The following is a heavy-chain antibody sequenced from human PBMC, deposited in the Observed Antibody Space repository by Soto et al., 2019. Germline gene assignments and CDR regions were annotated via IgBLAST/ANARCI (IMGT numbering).Heavy chain of an antibody. Sequence: GGSLRLSCAASGFTFSNAWMNWVRQAPGKGLEWVGRIKSKTDGGTIDYAAPVKGRFTISRDDSKNTLYLQMNSLKTEDTAVYYCSVVVAANYYYYGMDVWGQGTTVTVS. CDR2: IKSKTDGGTI. J-gene: IGHJ6*02. D-gene: IGHD2-15*01. CDR3: SVVVAANYYYYGMDV. CDR1: GFTFSNAW. V-gene: IGHV3-15*07.